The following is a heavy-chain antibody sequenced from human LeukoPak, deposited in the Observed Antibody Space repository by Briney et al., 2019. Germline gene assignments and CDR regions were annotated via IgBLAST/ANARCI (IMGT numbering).Heavy chain of an antibody. CDR3: VRAWAAADAY. D-gene: IGHD6-13*01. J-gene: IGHJ4*02. CDR1: GFIFSKYW. CDR2: IKRDGSVI. Sequence: GGSLRLSCAASGFIFSKYWMTWVRQAPGKGLEWVANIKRDGSVIHYVDSVKGRFTVSRDNAKNSLYLQMDSLRAEDTAVYYCVRAWAAADAYWGQGTLVTVS. V-gene: IGHV3-7*04.